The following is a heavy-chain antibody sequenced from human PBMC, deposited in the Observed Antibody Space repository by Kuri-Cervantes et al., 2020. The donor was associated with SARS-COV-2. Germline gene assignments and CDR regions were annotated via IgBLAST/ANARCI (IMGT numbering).Heavy chain of an antibody. J-gene: IGHJ6*03. V-gene: IGHV4-39*01. CDR3: ASLQRGSSKYYYYYYMDV. D-gene: IGHD6-6*01. CDR2: IYYSGST. CDR1: GGSISSSSYY. Sequence: SETLSLTCTVSGGSISSSSYYWGWIRQPPGKGLEWIGSIYYSGSTYYNPSLKSRVTISVDTSKNQFSLKLSSVTAADTAVYYCASLQRGSSKYYYYYYMDVWGKGTTVTVSS.